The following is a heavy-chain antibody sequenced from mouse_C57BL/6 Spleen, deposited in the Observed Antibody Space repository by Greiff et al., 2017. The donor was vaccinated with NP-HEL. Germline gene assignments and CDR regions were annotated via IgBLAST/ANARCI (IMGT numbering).Heavy chain of an antibody. Sequence: VQLKQSGAELVKPGASVKLSCTASGFNIKDYYMHWVKQRTEQGLEWIGRIDPEDGETKYAPKFQGKATITADTSSNTAYLQLSSLTSEDTAVYYCARLSEDGNYEGKFAYWGQGTLVTVSA. CDR3: ARLSEDGNYEGKFAY. CDR1: GFNIKDYY. V-gene: IGHV14-2*01. D-gene: IGHD2-1*01. CDR2: IDPEDGET. J-gene: IGHJ3*01.